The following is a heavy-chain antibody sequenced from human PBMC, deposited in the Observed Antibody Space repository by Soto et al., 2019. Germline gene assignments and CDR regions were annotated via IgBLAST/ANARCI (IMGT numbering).Heavy chain of an antibody. J-gene: IGHJ6*02. CDR2: ISYDGSNK. CDR1: GFTFSSYA. V-gene: IGHV3-30-3*01. Sequence: GGSLRLSCAASGFTFSSYAMHWVSKAPGKGLEWVAVISYDGSNKYYADSVKGRFTISRDNSKNTLYLQMNSLRAEDTAVYYCARCAGYSYGETYYYYYGMDVWGQGTTVTVSS. D-gene: IGHD5-18*01. CDR3: ARCAGYSYGETYYYYYGMDV.